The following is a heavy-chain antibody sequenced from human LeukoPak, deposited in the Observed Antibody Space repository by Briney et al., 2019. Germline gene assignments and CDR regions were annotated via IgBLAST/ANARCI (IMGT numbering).Heavy chain of an antibody. V-gene: IGHV1-18*01. CDR2: ISGYNGNR. CDR1: GYTLTELA. Sequence: GASVKVSCKVSGYTLTELAMYWVRQAPGQRLEWMGWISGYNGNRHSAQNLQGRVTMTTDTSTNTAYMELKNLTSDDTAVYYCARDYDYWGQGTLVTVS. CDR3: ARDYDY. J-gene: IGHJ4*02.